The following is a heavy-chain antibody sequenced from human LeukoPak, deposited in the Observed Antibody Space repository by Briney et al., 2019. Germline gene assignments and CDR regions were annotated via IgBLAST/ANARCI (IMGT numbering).Heavy chain of an antibody. Sequence: GGSLRLSCAVSGITLSNYGMSWVRQAPGKGLEWVSGISGTGGSTNYADSVKGRFTISRDNRKNTLYLQMNSLRAEDTAVYYCARDLSEAYSSAVPHFDYWGQGTLVTVSS. CDR2: ISGTGGST. D-gene: IGHD6-25*01. CDR3: ARDLSEAYSSAVPHFDY. J-gene: IGHJ4*02. CDR1: GITLSNYG. V-gene: IGHV3-23*01.